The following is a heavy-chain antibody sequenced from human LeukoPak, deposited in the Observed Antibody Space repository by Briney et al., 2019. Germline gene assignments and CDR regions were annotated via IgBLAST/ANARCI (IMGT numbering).Heavy chain of an antibody. CDR3: AKPRDSGGSWGYDN. V-gene: IGHV3-48*01. CDR2: ISSTGSNI. D-gene: IGHD2-15*01. Sequence: PGGSLRLSCAASGXTFNSFSMNWVRQAPGKGQEWVSYISSTGSNIHYADPVKGRFTISRDNSKNTLYLQMNSLRAEDSAVYYCAKPRDSGGSWGYDNWGQGTLVTVSS. CDR1: GXTFNSFS. J-gene: IGHJ4*02.